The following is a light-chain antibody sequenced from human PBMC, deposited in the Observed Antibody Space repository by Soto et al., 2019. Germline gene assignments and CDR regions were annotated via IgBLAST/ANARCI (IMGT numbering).Light chain of an antibody. V-gene: IGKV1-9*01. CDR2: DAS. J-gene: IGKJ4*01. Sequence: IPLSQSPSSLSASVGDRVTITCRASQSITTYLAWYQQKPGRAPKLLISDASTLQSGVPSRFSGSGSGTDFTLIISRLHPEDVATYYCQQFNGYPLTFGGGTKVDIK. CDR1: QSITTY. CDR3: QQFNGYPLT.